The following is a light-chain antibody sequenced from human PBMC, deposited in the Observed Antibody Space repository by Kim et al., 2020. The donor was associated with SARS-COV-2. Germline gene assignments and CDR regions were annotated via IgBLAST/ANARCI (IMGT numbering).Light chain of an antibody. CDR1: QSVSSTF. Sequence: PGERASPSCRASQSVSSTFLACYQQKPGQAPRLLIYGASRRATGIPDRFSGSESGTDFTLTVSRLEPEDFAVYYCQQYGSSLITFGGGTRVEIK. J-gene: IGKJ4*01. CDR3: QQYGSSLIT. V-gene: IGKV3-20*01. CDR2: GAS.